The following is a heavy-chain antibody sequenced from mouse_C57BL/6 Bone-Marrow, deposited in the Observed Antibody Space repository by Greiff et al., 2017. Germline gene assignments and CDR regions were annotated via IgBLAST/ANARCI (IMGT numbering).Heavy chain of an antibody. CDR1: GYTFTSYW. D-gene: IGHD2-5*01. CDR3: ARPYYSNFWYFDV. Sequence: QVQLQQPGAELVKPGASVKMSCKASGYTFTSYWITWVKQRPGQGLEWIGDIYPGSGSTNYNEKFKSKATLTVDTSSSTAYMQLSSLTSDDSAVYYCARPYYSNFWYFDVWGTGTTVTGSS. J-gene: IGHJ1*03. V-gene: IGHV1-55*01. CDR2: IYPGSGST.